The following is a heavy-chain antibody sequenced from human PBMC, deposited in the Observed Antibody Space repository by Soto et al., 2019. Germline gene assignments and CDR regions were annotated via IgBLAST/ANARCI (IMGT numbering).Heavy chain of an antibody. CDR1: GYTFTNFG. CDR2: ISAYNGNT. V-gene: IGHV1-18*01. J-gene: IGHJ6*02. D-gene: IGHD1-1*01. CDR3: ARDGRYNWKDRESYYYYGMDV. Sequence: ASVKVSCKASGYTFTNFGISWVRQAPGQGLEWMGWISAYNGNTNYAQKLQGRVTMTTDTSTSTAYMELRSLRSDDTAVYYCARDGRYNWKDRESYYYYGMDVWG.